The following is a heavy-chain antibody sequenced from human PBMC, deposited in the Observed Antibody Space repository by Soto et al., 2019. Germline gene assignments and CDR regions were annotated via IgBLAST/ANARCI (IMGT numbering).Heavy chain of an antibody. CDR1: GGSISSSSYY. D-gene: IGHD6-25*01. J-gene: IGHJ4*02. CDR3: ASPTRPGQFDY. CDR2: IYYSGST. Sequence: SETLSLTCTVSGGSISSSSYYWGWIRQPPGKGLEWIGSIYYSGSTYYNPSLKSRVTISVDTSKNQFSLKLSSVTAADTAVYYCASPTRPGQFDYWGQGTLVTVSS. V-gene: IGHV4-39*01.